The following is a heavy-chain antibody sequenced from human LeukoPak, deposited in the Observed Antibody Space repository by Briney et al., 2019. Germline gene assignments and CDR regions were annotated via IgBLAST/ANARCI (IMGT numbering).Heavy chain of an antibody. CDR1: GFTFSTYS. J-gene: IGHJ6*03. CDR2: ISSSSTTI. CDR3: AREGTMVRGAMGYYYYMDV. V-gene: IGHV3-48*01. Sequence: PGGSLRLSCAASGFTFSTYSMNWVRQAPGKGLEWVSYISSSSTTIYYADSVKGRFTISRDNAKNSLYLQMNSLRAEDTAVYYCAREGTMVRGAMGYYYYMDVWGKGTTVTASS. D-gene: IGHD3-10*01.